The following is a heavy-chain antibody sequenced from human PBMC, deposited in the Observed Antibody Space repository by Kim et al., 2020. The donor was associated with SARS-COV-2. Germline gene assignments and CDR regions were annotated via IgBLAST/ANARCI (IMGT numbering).Heavy chain of an antibody. CDR3: ARHHSSLGDDY. V-gene: IGHV5-51*01. CDR1: GYSFTNYW. CDR2: IYPGDFDT. J-gene: IGHJ4*02. Sequence: GESLKISCKGSGYSFTNYWIGWVRQMPGKGLEWMGIIYPGDFDTRYSPSFQGQVTISADKSISTAYLQWSSLKASDTAMYYCARHHSSLGDDYWGQGTLVTVSS. D-gene: IGHD3-16*01.